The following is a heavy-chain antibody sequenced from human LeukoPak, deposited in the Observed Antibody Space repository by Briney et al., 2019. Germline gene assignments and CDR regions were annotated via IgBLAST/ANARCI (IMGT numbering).Heavy chain of an antibody. CDR3: AKPQSPFNWNDRSYFDH. CDR1: GFTFSSYA. Sequence: GGSLRLSCAASGFTFSSYAMSWVRQAPGKGLEWVSGIGGSGGRTYYADSVKGRFTISRDNSKNTLYLQMSSLRAEDTAVYYCAKPQSPFNWNDRSYFDHWGQGTLVTVSS. J-gene: IGHJ4*02. V-gene: IGHV3-23*01. D-gene: IGHD1-20*01. CDR2: IGGSGGRT.